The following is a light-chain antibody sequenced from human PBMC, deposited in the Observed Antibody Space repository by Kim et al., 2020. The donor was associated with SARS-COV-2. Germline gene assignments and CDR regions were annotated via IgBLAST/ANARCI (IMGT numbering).Light chain of an antibody. CDR3: QSYDHNNRVI. CDR1: RGDIATNY. V-gene: IGLV6-57*04. CDR2: EDT. Sequence: NFMLTQPHSVSESPVKTVTISCTRSRGDIATNYVQWYQQRPGSPPTIVIYEDTQRPSGVPDRFSGSLDSSSNSASLTISGLKTEDEADYYCQSYDHNNRVIFGGGTQLTVL. J-gene: IGLJ2*01.